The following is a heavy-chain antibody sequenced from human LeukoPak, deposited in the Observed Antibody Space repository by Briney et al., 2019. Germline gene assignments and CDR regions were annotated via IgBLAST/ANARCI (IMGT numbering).Heavy chain of an antibody. Sequence: SQTLSLTCGVYGGSFSGYYYSWIRQPPGKGLEWIGEINHSGYTNYNPSLKSRVTISVDTSKNHFSLKLGSVTAADTAVYYCARGAGYSSSWYEWWRYYGMDVWGQGTTVTVSS. J-gene: IGHJ6*02. CDR3: ARGAGYSSSWYEWWRYYGMDV. V-gene: IGHV4-34*01. CDR1: GGSFSGYY. CDR2: INHSGYT. D-gene: IGHD6-13*01.